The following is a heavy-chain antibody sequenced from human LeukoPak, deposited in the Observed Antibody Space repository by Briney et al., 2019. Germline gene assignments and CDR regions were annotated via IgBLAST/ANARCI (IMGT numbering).Heavy chain of an antibody. CDR2: INSDGSST. V-gene: IGHV3-74*01. Sequence: GGSLRLSCAAPGFTFSSYWMHWVRQAPGKGLVWVSRINSDGSSTSYADSVKGRFTISRDNAKNTLYLQMNSLRAEDTAVYYCARYQNSGYDLGLGYWGQGTLVTVSS. J-gene: IGHJ4*02. CDR1: GFTFSSYW. CDR3: ARYQNSGYDLGLGY. D-gene: IGHD5-12*01.